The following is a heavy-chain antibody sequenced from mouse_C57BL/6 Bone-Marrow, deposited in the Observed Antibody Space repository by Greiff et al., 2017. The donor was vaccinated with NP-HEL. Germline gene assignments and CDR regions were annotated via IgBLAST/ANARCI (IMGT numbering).Heavy chain of an antibody. J-gene: IGHJ3*01. CDR2: ISDGGSYN. D-gene: IGHD1-1*01. Sequence: EVKVVESGGGLVKPGGSLKLSCAASGFTFSSYAMSWVRQTPEKRMEWVATISDGGSYNYYPDNVKGRFTISRDNAKNHLYLQMRHLKSEDTAMYSCARDYYGRAWFAYGGQGTLVTVSA. V-gene: IGHV5-4*03. CDR3: ARDYYGRAWFAY. CDR1: GFTFSSYA.